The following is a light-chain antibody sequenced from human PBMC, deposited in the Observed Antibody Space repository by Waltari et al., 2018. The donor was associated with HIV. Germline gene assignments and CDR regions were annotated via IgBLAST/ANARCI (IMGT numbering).Light chain of an antibody. CDR2: DAS. CDR1: HSVSSY. CDR3: LQHNSYPYT. Sequence: EIVLTQSPATLSLSPGERATLSCRASHSVSSYLAWYQQKPGQAPRLLIYDASKRATGIPARFSGSGSGTEFTLTISSLQPEDFATYYCLQHNSYPYTFGQGTKLEIK. J-gene: IGKJ2*01. V-gene: IGKV3-11*01.